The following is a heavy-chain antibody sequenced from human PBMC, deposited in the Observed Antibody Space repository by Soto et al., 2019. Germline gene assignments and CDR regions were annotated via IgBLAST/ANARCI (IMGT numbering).Heavy chain of an antibody. J-gene: IGHJ4*02. CDR2: IKSKTDGGKT. CDR1: GFTFSNAW. D-gene: IGHD3-10*01. V-gene: IGHV3-15*01. CDR3: TTALEDIGELSTC. Sequence: EVQLVESGGGFVKPGGSLRLSCAASGFTFSNAWMSWVRQAPGKGLEWVGRIKSKTDGGKTDYAAPVKGRLTISREDSKNTIYLQMNSLKTEDTAVYYCTTALEDIGELSTCWGQGTLVAVSS.